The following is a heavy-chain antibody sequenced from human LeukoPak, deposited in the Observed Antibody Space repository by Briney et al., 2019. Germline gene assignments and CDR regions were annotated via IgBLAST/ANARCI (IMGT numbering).Heavy chain of an antibody. J-gene: IGHJ6*03. CDR2: IYYSGST. V-gene: IGHV4-59*01. CDR1: GGSISRYY. CDR3: ARDHSSSWNYYYYYMDV. Sequence: PSETLSLTCTVSGGSISRYYWSWIRQPPGKGLEWIGNIYYSGSTNYNPSLKSRVTISVDTSKNQFSLKLSSVTAADTAVYYCARDHSSSWNYYYYYMDVWGKGTTVTVSS. D-gene: IGHD6-13*01.